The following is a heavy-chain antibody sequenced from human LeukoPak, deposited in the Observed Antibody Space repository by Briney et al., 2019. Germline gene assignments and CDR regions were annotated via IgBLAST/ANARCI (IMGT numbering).Heavy chain of an antibody. Sequence: GGTLRLSCAASGFTFDDYAMHWVRQAPGKGLEWVSLISGDGCSTYYADSVKGRFTISRDNSKNYLYLQMNSLRTEDTALYYCAKNMWRFGELDYDYWGQGTLVTVSS. CDR3: AKNMWRFGELDYDY. J-gene: IGHJ4*02. D-gene: IGHD3-10*01. V-gene: IGHV3-43*02. CDR1: GFTFDDYA. CDR2: ISGDGCST.